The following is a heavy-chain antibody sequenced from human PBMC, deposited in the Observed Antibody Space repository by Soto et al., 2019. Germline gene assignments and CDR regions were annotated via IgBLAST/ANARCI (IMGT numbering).Heavy chain of an antibody. V-gene: IGHV4-59*03. CDR3: AAYRGALYFDF. CDR2: VFYGGT. CDR1: GRSMSSNY. D-gene: IGHD4-4*01. Sequence: PSETLSLTCSVSGRSMSSNYWSWPRQSPDKGLEWLGYVFYGGTDYNPSLGGRVSMSVQTSKSQFSLTLSSVTAADTAVYYCAAYRGALYFDFWGQGIQVTVSS. J-gene: IGHJ4*02.